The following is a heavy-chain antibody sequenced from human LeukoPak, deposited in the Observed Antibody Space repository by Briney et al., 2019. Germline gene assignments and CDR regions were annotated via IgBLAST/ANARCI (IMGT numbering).Heavy chain of an antibody. V-gene: IGHV4-59*08. CDR3: ASTYYFDDSGYSRFDY. Sequence: SETLSLTCTVSGGSISSYYWSWLRQPPGKGLEWIGYIYYSGSTNYNPSLKSRVTISVDTSKNQFSLKLSSVTAADTAVYYCASTYYFDDSGYSRFDYWGQGTLVTVSS. D-gene: IGHD3-22*01. CDR1: GGSISSYY. CDR2: IYYSGST. J-gene: IGHJ4*02.